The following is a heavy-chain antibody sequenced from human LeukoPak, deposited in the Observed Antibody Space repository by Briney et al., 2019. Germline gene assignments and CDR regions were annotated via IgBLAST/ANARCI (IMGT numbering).Heavy chain of an antibody. Sequence: GGSLRLSCAAPGFTFSDYYMSWIRQAPGKGLEWVSYISSSSSYTNYADSVKGRFTISRDNAKNSLYLQMNSLRAEDTAVYYCAREGPYGSGSPLDYWGQGTLVTVSS. CDR2: ISSSSSYT. CDR3: AREGPYGSGSPLDY. J-gene: IGHJ4*02. D-gene: IGHD3-10*01. CDR1: GFTFSDYY. V-gene: IGHV3-11*06.